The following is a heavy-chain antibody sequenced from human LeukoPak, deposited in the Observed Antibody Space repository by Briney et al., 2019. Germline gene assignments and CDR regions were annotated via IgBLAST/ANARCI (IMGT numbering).Heavy chain of an antibody. CDR2: ISAYNGNT. CDR1: GYTFTSYG. J-gene: IGHJ4*02. D-gene: IGHD3-22*01. Sequence: ASVKVSCKTSGYTFTSYGISWVRQAPGQGLEWMGWISAYNGNTNYAQKLQGRVTMTTDTSTSTAYMELRSLRSDDTAVYYCARDLTYDSSGYYYGPAGYWGQGTLVTVSS. V-gene: IGHV1-18*01. CDR3: ARDLTYDSSGYYYGPAGY.